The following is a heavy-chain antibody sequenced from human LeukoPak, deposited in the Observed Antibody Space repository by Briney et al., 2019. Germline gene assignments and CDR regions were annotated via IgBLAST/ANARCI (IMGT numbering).Heavy chain of an antibody. D-gene: IGHD3-3*02. CDR2: IYTSGST. Sequence: PSQTLSLTCTVSGDSVSSGSYYWRWIRQPAGKGLEWIGRIYTSGSTSYNSSLKSRVTISMDTSKNQFSLKLSSVTATDAAIYYCARDSHFWSGRFDPWGQGTLVTVSS. CDR1: GDSVSSGSYY. V-gene: IGHV4-61*02. CDR3: ARDSHFWSGRFDP. J-gene: IGHJ5*02.